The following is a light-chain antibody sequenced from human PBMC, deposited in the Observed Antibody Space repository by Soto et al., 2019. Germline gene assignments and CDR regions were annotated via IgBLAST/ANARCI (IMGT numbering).Light chain of an antibody. J-gene: IGKJ1*01. CDR2: GAS. CDR3: QQTYSTPWT. CDR1: QSFSNN. V-gene: IGKV1-39*01. Sequence: DIHITQSPSSLSASLVDRVTISCRASQSFSNNLNWYQQKAGKAPKLLIYGASSLQSGVPSRFSGSRSGTDFTLTISSLVPEDFATYYCQQTYSTPWTFGQGTKV.